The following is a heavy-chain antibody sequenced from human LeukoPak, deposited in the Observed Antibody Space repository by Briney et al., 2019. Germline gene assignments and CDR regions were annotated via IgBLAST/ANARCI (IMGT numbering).Heavy chain of an antibody. D-gene: IGHD3-22*01. V-gene: IGHV3-30*18. Sequence: GGSLRLSCAASGFTFSSYGMHWVRQAPGKGLGWVVVVSYDGSNKYYADSVKGRFTISRDNSKNTLYLQMNSLRSEDTAVYYCAKARDDSSGQHFDYWGQGTLVTVSS. CDR1: GFTFSSYG. CDR2: VSYDGSNK. CDR3: AKARDDSSGQHFDY. J-gene: IGHJ4*02.